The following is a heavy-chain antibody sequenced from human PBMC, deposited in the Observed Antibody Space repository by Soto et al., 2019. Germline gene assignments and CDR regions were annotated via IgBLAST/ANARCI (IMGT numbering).Heavy chain of an antibody. CDR2: TSHDGVT. CDR1: SGSIDNGYW. D-gene: IGHD2-8*01. J-gene: IGHJ5*02. V-gene: IGHV4-4*02. CDR3: ARNVDCTRPGCTVGWFDP. Sequence: SETLCLSCAVSSGSIDNGYWWGWVRQSPGKRLEWIGETSHDGVTNYNPSLEGRVTISIDKSKNQFYLDLNSVTAADTAMYYCARNVDCTRPGCTVGWFDPLGPGTLVT.